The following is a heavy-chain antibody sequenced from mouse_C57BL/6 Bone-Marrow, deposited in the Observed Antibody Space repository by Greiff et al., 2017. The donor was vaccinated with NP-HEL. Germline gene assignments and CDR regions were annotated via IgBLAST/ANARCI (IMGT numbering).Heavy chain of an antibody. J-gene: IGHJ4*01. Sequence: QVQLQQPGAELVKPGASVKMSCKASGYTFPSYWITWVKPRPGQGLEWIGDIYPGSGSTNYNEKFKSKATLTVDTSSSTAYMQLSSLTSEDSAVYYCAREGMVTTRYAMDYWGQGTSVTVSS. CDR1: GYTFPSYW. D-gene: IGHD2-2*01. V-gene: IGHV1-55*01. CDR3: AREGMVTTRYAMDY. CDR2: IYPGSGST.